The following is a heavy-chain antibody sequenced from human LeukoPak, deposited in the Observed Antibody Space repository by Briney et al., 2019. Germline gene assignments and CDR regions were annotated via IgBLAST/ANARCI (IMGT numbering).Heavy chain of an antibody. D-gene: IGHD3-22*01. V-gene: IGHV3-30-3*01. CDR2: ISYDGSSK. CDR1: GFAFSYYA. CDR3: TREYSSGYYRTFDF. Sequence: PGRSLRLSCAASGFAFSYYAMHWVRQVPGKGLEWVAIISYDGSSKDYADSVKGRFTISRDSSKNTLYLQMNSLRAEDTAVYYCTREYSSGYYRTFDFWGQGTLVTVSS. J-gene: IGHJ4*02.